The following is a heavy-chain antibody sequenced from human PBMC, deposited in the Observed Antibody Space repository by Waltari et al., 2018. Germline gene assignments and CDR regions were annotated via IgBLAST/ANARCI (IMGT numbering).Heavy chain of an antibody. CDR3: ATSEGSSGWYPELEDYYYYYMDV. CDR2: IRQSGST. V-gene: IGHV4-34*01. D-gene: IGHD6-19*01. Sequence: QVQLQQWGAGLLKPSETLSLTCAVYGGSFSGYYWSWIRQPPGKGLAWIGEIRQSGSTNYNPSRKSRVTISVDTCKNQFSLKLSSVTAADTAVYYCATSEGSSGWYPELEDYYYYYMDVWGKGTTVTVSS. CDR1: GGSFSGYY. J-gene: IGHJ6*03.